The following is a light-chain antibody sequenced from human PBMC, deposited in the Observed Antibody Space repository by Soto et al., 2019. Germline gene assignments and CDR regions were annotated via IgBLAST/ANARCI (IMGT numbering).Light chain of an antibody. J-gene: IGLJ2*01. CDR1: RSNIGRFW. V-gene: IGLV1-47*01. CDR3: ATWDDSLSCVA. Sequence: QSVLIQPPSASGTPGQRVTISCSGGRSNIGRFWMYWYHQVPGLAPKLLILRNDQRPPGVPDRFSASKSGTSASLVISGLRSEDEGDYYCATWDDSLSCVAFGGGTKLTVL. CDR2: RND.